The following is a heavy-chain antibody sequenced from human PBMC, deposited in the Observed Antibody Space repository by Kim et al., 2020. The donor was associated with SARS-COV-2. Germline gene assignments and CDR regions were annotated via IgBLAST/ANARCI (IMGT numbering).Heavy chain of an antibody. Sequence: GGSLRLSCAASGFTFSSYWMHWVRQAPGKGLVWVSRINSNGSSTSYADSVKGRFTISRDNAKNTLYLQVNSLRSEDTALYYCVRGAFDIWGQGTMVTVSS. V-gene: IGHV3-74*01. J-gene: IGHJ3*02. CDR2: INSNGSST. CDR1: GFTFSSYW. CDR3: VRGAFDI.